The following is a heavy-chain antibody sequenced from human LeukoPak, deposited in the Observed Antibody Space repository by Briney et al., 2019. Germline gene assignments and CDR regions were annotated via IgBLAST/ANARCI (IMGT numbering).Heavy chain of an antibody. CDR1: GGSISSHY. J-gene: IGHJ5*02. Sequence: SETLSLTCTVSGGSISSHYWSWIRQPPGKGLEWIGYIYYSGSTNYNPSLKSRVTISVETSKSQFSLKLSSVTAADTAVYYCARKYSSSSYWFDPWGQGTLVTVSP. CDR3: ARKYSSSSYWFDP. CDR2: IYYSGST. D-gene: IGHD6-6*01. V-gene: IGHV4-59*11.